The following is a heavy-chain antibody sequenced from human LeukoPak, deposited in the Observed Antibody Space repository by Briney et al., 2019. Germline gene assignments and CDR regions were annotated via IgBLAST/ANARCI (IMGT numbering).Heavy chain of an antibody. J-gene: IGHJ4*02. Sequence: EPLSLTCTVSGYSISTGYYWGWIRQPPGKGLGWVGSIYHSGSTYYNPSLKSRVTISADTSKNQFSLKLSSVTAADTAVYYCATLARWLPEFDYWGQATLVSVSS. CDR1: GYSISTGYY. CDR2: IYHSGST. D-gene: IGHD5-24*01. CDR3: ATLARWLPEFDY. V-gene: IGHV4-38-2*02.